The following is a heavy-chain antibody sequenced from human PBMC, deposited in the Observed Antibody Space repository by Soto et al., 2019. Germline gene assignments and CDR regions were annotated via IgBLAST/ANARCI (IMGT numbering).Heavy chain of an antibody. J-gene: IGHJ3*02. CDR2: IWYDGSNK. Sequence: GGPLILSCAASGFTFSSYGMHWVRPAPGKGLEWVAVIWYDGSNKYYADSVKGRFTISRDNSKNTLYLQMNSLRAEDTAVYYCARDEIRPVVGPSRAFDIWGQGTMVTVSS. V-gene: IGHV3-33*01. CDR3: ARDEIRPVVGPSRAFDI. CDR1: GFTFSSYG. D-gene: IGHD3-22*01.